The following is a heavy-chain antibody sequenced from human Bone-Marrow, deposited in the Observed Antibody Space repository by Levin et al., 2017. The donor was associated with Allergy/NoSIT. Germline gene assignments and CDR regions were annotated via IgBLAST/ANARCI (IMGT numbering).Heavy chain of an antibody. CDR1: GASIRSSNW. CDR3: AKERTAVTHGQALHV. Sequence: PSETLSLTCVVSGASIRSSNWWTWVRQTPGKGLEWIGEIYHSGKTYYNPSLKSRVAISVDRPKNQFSLELTSVTAADTAVYYCAKERTAVTHGQALHVWGQGTRVTVSS. CDR2: IYHSGKT. D-gene: IGHD2-21*02. V-gene: IGHV4-4*02. J-gene: IGHJ3*01.